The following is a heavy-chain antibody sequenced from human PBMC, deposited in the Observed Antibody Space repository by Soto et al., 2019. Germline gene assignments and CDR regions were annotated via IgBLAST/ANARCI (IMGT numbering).Heavy chain of an antibody. J-gene: IGHJ4*02. CDR2: IYYGGSS. CDR3: ARHGSY. CDR1: GVSISSSSYY. Sequence: SETLSLTCAVSGVSISSSSYYWGWIRQPPGKGLEWIGTIYYGGSSYSNPSLKSRVTISLDTSKNQFSLTLTSVTAADTAVYYCARHGSYWGQGTLVTVSS. V-gene: IGHV4-39*01.